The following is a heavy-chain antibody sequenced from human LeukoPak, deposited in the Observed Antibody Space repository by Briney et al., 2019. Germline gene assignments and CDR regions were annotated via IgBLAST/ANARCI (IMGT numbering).Heavy chain of an antibody. Sequence: GGSLRLSCAASGFTFSSYAMSWVRQAPGKGLEWVSAISGSGGSTYYADSVKGRFTISRDNSKNTLYLQMNSLRAEDTAVYNCARDSESRSYYIGDAFDIWGQGTMVTVSS. CDR3: ARDSESRSYYIGDAFDI. J-gene: IGHJ3*02. CDR2: ISGSGGST. D-gene: IGHD3-22*01. CDR1: GFTFSSYA. V-gene: IGHV3-23*01.